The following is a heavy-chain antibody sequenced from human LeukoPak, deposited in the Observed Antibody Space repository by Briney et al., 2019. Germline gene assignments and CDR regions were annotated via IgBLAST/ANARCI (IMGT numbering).Heavy chain of an antibody. Sequence: ASVKVSCKASGGTFSSYAISWMRQAPGQGLEWMGGIIPIFGTANYAQKFQGRVTITADESTSTAYMELSSLRSEDTAVYYCAREPPDPGDYGDYVELNWFDPWGQGTLVTVSS. CDR1: GGTFSSYA. V-gene: IGHV1-69*13. CDR3: AREPPDPGDYGDYVELNWFDP. D-gene: IGHD4-17*01. J-gene: IGHJ5*02. CDR2: IIPIFGTA.